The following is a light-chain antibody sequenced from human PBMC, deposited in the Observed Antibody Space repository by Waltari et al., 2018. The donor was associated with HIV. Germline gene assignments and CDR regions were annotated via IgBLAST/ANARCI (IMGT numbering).Light chain of an antibody. CDR3: QVWDSSTVV. J-gene: IGLJ3*02. Sequence: SYELTQPLSVSVALGQTARITCGGNNIGSKNVHWYQQKPGQAPVLVIYRDSNRPSGIPERFSGSKSGNTATLTIGRAQAGDEADYSCQVWDSSTVVFGGGTKLTVL. CDR2: RDS. CDR1: NIGSKN. V-gene: IGLV3-9*01.